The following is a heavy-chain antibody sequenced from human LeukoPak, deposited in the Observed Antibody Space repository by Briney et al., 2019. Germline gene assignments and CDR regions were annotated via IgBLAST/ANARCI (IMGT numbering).Heavy chain of an antibody. D-gene: IGHD5-24*01. CDR1: GGTFSSYA. J-gene: IGHJ4*02. CDR2: FIPIFGTA. CDR3: ARDTGDGYNQGFDY. Sequence: SVKVSCKASGGTFSSYAISWVRQAPGQGLEWMGGFIPIFGTANYAQKFQGRVTITTDESTSTAYMELSSLRSEDTAVYYCARDTGDGYNQGFDYWGQGTLVTVSS. V-gene: IGHV1-69*05.